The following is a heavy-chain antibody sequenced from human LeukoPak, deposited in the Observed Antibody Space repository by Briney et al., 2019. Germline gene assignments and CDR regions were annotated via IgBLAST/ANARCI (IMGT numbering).Heavy chain of an antibody. J-gene: IGHJ4*02. CDR1: GFTFSSYS. V-gene: IGHV3-21*01. D-gene: IGHD1-26*01. CDR2: ISSSSSYI. CDR3: ARGGSPNGAVGY. Sequence: GGSLRLSCAASGFTFSSYSMNRVRQAPGKGLEWVSSISSSSSYIYYADSVKGRFTISRDNAKNSLYLQMNSLRAEDTAVYYCARGGSPNGAVGYWGQGTLVTVSS.